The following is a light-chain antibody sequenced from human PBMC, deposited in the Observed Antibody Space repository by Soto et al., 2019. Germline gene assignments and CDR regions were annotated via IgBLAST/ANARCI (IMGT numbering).Light chain of an antibody. CDR2: GAS. Sequence: DIQMTQSLSSLSASVGDRVTITCRASQSISSYLNWYQQKPGKAPTLLIHGASTLQSGVPSRFSGSGSGTDFTLTISSLQPEDFATYYCQQSYNSPRTFGQGTKVDIK. V-gene: IGKV1-39*01. CDR1: QSISSY. CDR3: QQSYNSPRT. J-gene: IGKJ1*01.